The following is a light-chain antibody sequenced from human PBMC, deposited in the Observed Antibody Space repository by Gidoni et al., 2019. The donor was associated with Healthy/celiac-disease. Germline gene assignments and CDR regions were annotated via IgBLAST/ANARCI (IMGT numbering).Light chain of an antibody. Sequence: DIVLTPSPATLSVSPGERATLSCRASQSVSSNLAWYQQKPGQAPRLLIYGASTRATGIPARFSGSGSGTEFTLTISSLQSEDFAVYYCQQYNNWPPSMYTFGQGTKLEIK. J-gene: IGKJ2*01. CDR1: QSVSSN. CDR2: GAS. V-gene: IGKV3-15*01. CDR3: QQYNNWPPSMYT.